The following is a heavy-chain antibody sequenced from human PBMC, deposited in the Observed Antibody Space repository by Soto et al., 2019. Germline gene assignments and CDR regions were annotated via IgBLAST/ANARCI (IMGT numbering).Heavy chain of an antibody. CDR1: GFTFSSYW. Sequence: EVQLVESGGGLVQPGGSLRLSCAASGFTFSSYWMSWFRQAPGKGLEWVANIKQDGSENYYVDSVKGRFTISRDKAKNSLYMQMNSLRAEDTAVYYCARDSAGYDWDYVDYWGKGTLVTVSS. J-gene: IGHJ4*02. V-gene: IGHV3-7*04. D-gene: IGHD5-12*01. CDR3: ARDSAGYDWDYVDY. CDR2: IKQDGSEN.